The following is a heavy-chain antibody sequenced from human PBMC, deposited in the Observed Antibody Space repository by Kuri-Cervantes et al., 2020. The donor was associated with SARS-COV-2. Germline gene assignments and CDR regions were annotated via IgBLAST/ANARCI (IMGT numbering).Heavy chain of an antibody. D-gene: IGHD3-3*01. CDR2: ISSSSSTI. V-gene: IGHV3-48*01. J-gene: IGHJ5*02. Sequence: AGSLRLSCAASGFTFSSYSMNWVRQAPGKGLEWVSYISSSSSTIYYADSVKGRFTISGDNAKNSLYLQMNSLRAEDTAVYYCASEVTIFGAVSRGFDPWGQGTLVTVSS. CDR1: GFTFSSYS. CDR3: ASEVTIFGAVSRGFDP.